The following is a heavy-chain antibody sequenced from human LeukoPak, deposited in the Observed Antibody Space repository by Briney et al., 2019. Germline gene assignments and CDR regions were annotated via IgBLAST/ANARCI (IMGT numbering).Heavy chain of an antibody. CDR3: ARDQSAYGSGDYYYYYAFDI. J-gene: IGHJ3*02. Sequence: ASVKVSCKASGYTFTRYALHWVRQAPGQRLEWMGWINAGNGHTKYSQQFQGRVTITRDTSASTAYMELSSLRSEDMAVYYCARDQSAYGSGDYYYYYAFDIWGQGTTVTVSS. CDR1: GYTFTRYA. CDR2: INAGNGHT. V-gene: IGHV1-3*03. D-gene: IGHD3-22*01.